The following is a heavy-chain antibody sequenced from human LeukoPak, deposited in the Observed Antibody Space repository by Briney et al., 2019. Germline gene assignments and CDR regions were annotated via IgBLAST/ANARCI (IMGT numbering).Heavy chain of an antibody. CDR1: GFTFNFYS. CDR2: ISGNSDSI. V-gene: IGHV3-21*01. J-gene: IGHJ4*02. D-gene: IGHD1-1*01. Sequence: PGGSLRLSCAASGFTFNFYSMNWVRQAPGNGLEWVSSISGNSDSIYYADSVEGRFTVSRDNAKDSLFLQMNSLTAEDTAVYYCARTTDGYNFNGGYWGQGTLVTVSS. CDR3: ARTTDGYNFNGGY.